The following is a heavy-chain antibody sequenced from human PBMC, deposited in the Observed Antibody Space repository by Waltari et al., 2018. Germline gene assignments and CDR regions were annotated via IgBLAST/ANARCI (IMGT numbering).Heavy chain of an antibody. J-gene: IGHJ5*02. V-gene: IGHV4-4*07. CDR1: GGPIGSYY. D-gene: IGHD3-10*01. Sequence: QVQLQESGPRLVKPAETLSLTCNVSGGPIGSYYWGWIRQPAGKGLEWVGRVYINGRTDYNPSLKSRVTVSIDTSKQQFSLKLTSVTAADTAMYYCTRDSGVFWSWSQGTLVTVSS. CDR3: TRDSGVFWS. CDR2: VYINGRT.